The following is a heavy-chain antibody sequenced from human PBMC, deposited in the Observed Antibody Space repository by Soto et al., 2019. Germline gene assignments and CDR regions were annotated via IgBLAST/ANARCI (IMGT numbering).Heavy chain of an antibody. CDR3: ARGITIFGVVIDY. CDR1: GFTFSSYA. CDR2: ISGSGGST. V-gene: IGHV3-23*01. D-gene: IGHD3-3*01. J-gene: IGHJ4*02. Sequence: GGSLRLSCAASGFTFSSYAMSWVRQAPGKGLEWVSAISGSGGSTYYADSVKGRFTISRDNSNNTLYLQMNSLRAEDTAVYYCARGITIFGVVIDYWGQGTLVTVSS.